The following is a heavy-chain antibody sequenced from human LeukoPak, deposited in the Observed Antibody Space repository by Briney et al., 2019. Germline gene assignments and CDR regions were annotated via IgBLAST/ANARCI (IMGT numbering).Heavy chain of an antibody. Sequence: SETLSLTCTVSSGSISSYYWSWIRQPPGKGLEWIGEINHSGSTNYNPSLKSRVTISVDTSKNQFSLKLSSVTAADTAVYYCAISSTVTSFDYWGQGTLVTVSS. D-gene: IGHD1-14*01. V-gene: IGHV4-34*01. CDR2: INHSGST. CDR1: SGSISSYY. J-gene: IGHJ4*02. CDR3: AISSTVTSFDY.